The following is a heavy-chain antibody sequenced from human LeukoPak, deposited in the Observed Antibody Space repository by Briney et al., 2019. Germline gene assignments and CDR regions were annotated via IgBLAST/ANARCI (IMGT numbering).Heavy chain of an antibody. CDR1: GFTFSSCA. CDR3: ARESLEVVYAFDI. Sequence: GGSLRLSCAASGFTFSSCALHWVRQAPGKGLEYVSAISSNGGSTYYANSVKGRFTISRDNSKNTLYLQMGSLRAEDMAVYYCARESLEVVYAFDIWGQGTMVTVSS. CDR2: ISSNGGST. V-gene: IGHV3-64*01. D-gene: IGHD2-15*01. J-gene: IGHJ3*02.